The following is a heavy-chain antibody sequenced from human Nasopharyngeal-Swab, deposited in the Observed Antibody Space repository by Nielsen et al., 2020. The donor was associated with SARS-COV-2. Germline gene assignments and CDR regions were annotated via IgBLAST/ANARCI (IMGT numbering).Heavy chain of an antibody. Sequence: GGSLRLSCAASGFTFDDYAMHWVRQAPGKGLEWVSGISWNSGSLGYADSVKGRFTISRDNAKNSLYLQMNSMRAEDTALYYCATGGSSGWYYYYYGMDVWGQGTTVTVSS. D-gene: IGHD6-19*01. V-gene: IGHV3-9*01. CDR3: ATGGSSGWYYYYYGMDV. CDR1: GFTFDDYA. CDR2: ISWNSGSL. J-gene: IGHJ6*02.